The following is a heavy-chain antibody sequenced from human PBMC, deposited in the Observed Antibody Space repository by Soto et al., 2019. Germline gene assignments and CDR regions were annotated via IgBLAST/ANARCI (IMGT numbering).Heavy chain of an antibody. CDR1: GYPFTRYS. D-gene: IGHD3-3*01. Sequence: GASVKVSCKASGYPFTRYSIRWVRQAHGQGLEWMGWISGYNGDTEYSKNFQGRLTMTIDTSTTTASMELRSLRTDDTAVYYCARARLTIFGAPYGMDVWGQGTSVTVYS. J-gene: IGHJ6*02. CDR2: ISGYNGDT. CDR3: ARARLTIFGAPYGMDV. V-gene: IGHV1-18*04.